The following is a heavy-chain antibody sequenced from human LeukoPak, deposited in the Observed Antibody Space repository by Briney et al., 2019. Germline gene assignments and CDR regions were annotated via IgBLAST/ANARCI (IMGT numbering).Heavy chain of an antibody. CDR3: ARDLYSSSWAYYFDY. Sequence: GGSLRLSCAASGFTVSSNYMSWVRQAPGKGLEWVSVIYSGGSTYYADSVKGRFTISRDNAKNSLYLQMNSLRAEDTAVYYCARDLYSSSWAYYFDYWGQGTLVTVSS. CDR1: GFTVSSNY. D-gene: IGHD6-13*01. J-gene: IGHJ4*02. V-gene: IGHV3-53*01. CDR2: IYSGGST.